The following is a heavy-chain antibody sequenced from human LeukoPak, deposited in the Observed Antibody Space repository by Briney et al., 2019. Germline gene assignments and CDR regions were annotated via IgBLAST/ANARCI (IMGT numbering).Heavy chain of an antibody. Sequence: GGSLRLSCAASEFTFSTYWMSWVRQAPGKGPEWVANINQDGSEKYYVDSVKGRFTISRDNAKNSLYLQMNSLRVEDTALYYCARVRGVIRSYYYYGMDVWGQGTTVTVS. CDR2: INQDGSEK. V-gene: IGHV3-7*01. D-gene: IGHD3-10*01. CDR3: ARVRGVIRSYYYYGMDV. CDR1: EFTFSTYW. J-gene: IGHJ6*02.